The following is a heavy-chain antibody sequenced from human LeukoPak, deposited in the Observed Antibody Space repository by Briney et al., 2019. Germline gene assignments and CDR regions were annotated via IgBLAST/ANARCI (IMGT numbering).Heavy chain of an antibody. V-gene: IGHV3-9*01. CDR2: IRRNRGHR. D-gene: IGHD6-19*01. CDR3: ARRPRKIAVDYFDY. CDR1: GFIFDDYA. J-gene: IGHJ4*02. Sequence: GGSLRLSCAASGFIFDDYAMHWVRQAPGKGLEWVAGIRRNRGHRGYTDSVKGRFTISTDNATNSLYLQMNSLLAADPAFYFGARRPRKIAVDYFDYWGQGTLVTVSS.